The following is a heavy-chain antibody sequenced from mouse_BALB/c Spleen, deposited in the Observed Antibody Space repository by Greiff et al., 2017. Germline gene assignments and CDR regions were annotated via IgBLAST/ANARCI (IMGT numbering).Heavy chain of an antibody. D-gene: IGHD2-14*01. CDR2: IYPSDSYT. CDR3: TRYDWYFDV. V-gene: IGHV1-69*02. J-gene: IGHJ1*01. CDR1: GYTFTSYW. Sequence: VQLQQSGAELVRPGASVKLSCKASGYTFTSYWINWVKQRPGQGLEWIGNIYPSDSYTNYNQKFKDKATLTVDKSSSTAYMQLSSPTSEDSAVYYCTRYDWYFDVWGAGTTVTVSS.